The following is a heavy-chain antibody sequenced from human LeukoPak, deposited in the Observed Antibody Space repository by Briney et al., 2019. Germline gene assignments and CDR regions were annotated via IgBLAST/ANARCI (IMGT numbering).Heavy chain of an antibody. Sequence: GGSLRLSCAASGLTFSSYAMSWVRQAPGKGLEWVSGISGSGGGTYYVDSVKGRFTISRDNSKDTLYLQMNSLRADDTAVYYCAKARYSSGWDYFDYWGQGTLVTVSS. D-gene: IGHD6-19*01. V-gene: IGHV3-23*01. J-gene: IGHJ4*02. CDR2: ISGSGGGT. CDR1: GLTFSSYA. CDR3: AKARYSSGWDYFDY.